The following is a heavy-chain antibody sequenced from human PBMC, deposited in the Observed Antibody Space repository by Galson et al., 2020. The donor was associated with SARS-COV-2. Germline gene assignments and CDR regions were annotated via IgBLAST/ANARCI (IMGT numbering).Heavy chain of an antibody. CDR1: GFTFSSSA. V-gene: IGHV1-58*01. D-gene: IGHD3-9*01. Sequence: GASVKVSCKASGFTFSSSAVQWVRQARGQRLEWIGWIAVGSGDTNYAQKFQERVTITRDMSTSTVYMELSSLRSEDTAVYYCAADWNFDWILFPKGDYWGQGTLVTVSS. CDR2: IAVGSGDT. CDR3: AADWNFDWILFPKGDY. J-gene: IGHJ4*02.